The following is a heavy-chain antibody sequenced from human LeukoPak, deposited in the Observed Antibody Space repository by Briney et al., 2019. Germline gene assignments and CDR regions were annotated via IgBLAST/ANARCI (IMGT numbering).Heavy chain of an antibody. D-gene: IGHD1-1*01. V-gene: IGHV4-34*01. Sequence: PSETLSLTCAVYGGSFSGYYWSWIRQPPGNGLEWIGEINHSGSTNYNPSLKSRVTISVDTSKNQFSLKLSSVTAADTAVYYCARGDGTFDYWGQGTLVTVSS. CDR3: ARGDGTFDY. CDR1: GGSFSGYY. CDR2: INHSGST. J-gene: IGHJ4*02.